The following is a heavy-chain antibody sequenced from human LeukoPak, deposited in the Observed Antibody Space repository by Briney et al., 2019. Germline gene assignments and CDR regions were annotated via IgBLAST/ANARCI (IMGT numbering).Heavy chain of an antibody. CDR2: ISAYNGNT. V-gene: IGHV1-18*04. J-gene: IGHJ3*02. Sequence: ASVKVSCKASGYTFTGYYMHWVRQAPGQRLEWMGWISAYNGNTNYAQKLQGRVTMTTDTSTSTAYMELRSLRSDDTAVYYCARAEYSSSWYARGADAFDIWGQGTMVTVSS. D-gene: IGHD6-13*01. CDR1: GYTFTGYY. CDR3: ARAEYSSSWYARGADAFDI.